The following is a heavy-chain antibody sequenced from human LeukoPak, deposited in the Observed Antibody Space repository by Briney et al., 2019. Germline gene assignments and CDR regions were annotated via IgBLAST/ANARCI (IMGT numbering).Heavy chain of an antibody. V-gene: IGHV3-33*01. J-gene: IGHJ5*02. CDR1: GFTFTNYN. CDR2: IWFDGSNK. Sequence: GGSLRLSCAASGFTFTNYNMHWVRQAPGKGLEWVAIIWFDGSNKYYADSVKGRFTISRDNSKNTLYLQMNSLRAEDTAVYYCARALPPHRVGKMGWFDPWGQGTLVTVSS. CDR3: ARALPPHRVGKMGWFDP. D-gene: IGHD2-8*01.